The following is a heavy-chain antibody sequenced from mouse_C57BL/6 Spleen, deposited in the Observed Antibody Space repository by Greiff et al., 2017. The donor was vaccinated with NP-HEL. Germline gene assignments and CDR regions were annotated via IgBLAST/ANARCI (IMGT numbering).Heavy chain of an antibody. Sequence: VQLQQSGPGLVQPSQSLSITCTVSGFSLTSYGVHWVRQSPGKGLEWLGVIWSGGSTDYNAAFISRLSISKYNSKSQVFFKMNSLQADDTARYYCASYSRAMDYWGQGTSVTVSS. V-gene: IGHV2-2*01. D-gene: IGHD2-5*01. CDR2: IWSGGST. J-gene: IGHJ4*01. CDR1: GFSLTSYG. CDR3: ASYSRAMDY.